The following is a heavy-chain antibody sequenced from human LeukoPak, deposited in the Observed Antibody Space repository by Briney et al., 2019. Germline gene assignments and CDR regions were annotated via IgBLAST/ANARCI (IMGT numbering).Heavy chain of an antibody. CDR1: GYSFTSYW. V-gene: IGHV5-51*01. CDR2: IYPGDSDT. D-gene: IGHD2-15*01. Sequence: GESLKISCKGSGYSFTSYWIGWVRQMPGKGLGWMGIIYPGDSDTRYSPSFQGQVTISADKSISTAYLQWSSLKASDTAMYYCARQPLCSGGSCYSLEYWGQGTLVTVSS. J-gene: IGHJ4*02. CDR3: ARQPLCSGGSCYSLEY.